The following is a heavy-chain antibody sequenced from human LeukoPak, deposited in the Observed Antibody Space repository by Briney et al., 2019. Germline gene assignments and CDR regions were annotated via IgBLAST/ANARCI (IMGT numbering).Heavy chain of an antibody. CDR1: GFTFSSYN. D-gene: IGHD6-13*01. CDR3: ARGVYSSSWNGDALDI. CDR2: ISSISLM. V-gene: IGHV3-48*01. J-gene: IGHJ3*02. Sequence: PGGSLRLSCAASGFTFSSYNMNWVRQAPGKGLEWVSYISSISLMYYADSVRGRFTISRDNAKNSLYLQMNSLRAEDTAVYYCARGVYSSSWNGDALDIWGQGTMVSVSS.